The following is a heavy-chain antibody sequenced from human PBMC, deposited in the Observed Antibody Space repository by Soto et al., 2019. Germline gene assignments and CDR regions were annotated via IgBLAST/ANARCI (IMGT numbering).Heavy chain of an antibody. V-gene: IGHV1-69*01. CDR2: ILPIFGTT. CDR3: ARDETGDSYYYYYGMDV. D-gene: IGHD7-27*01. J-gene: IGHJ6*02. Sequence: QVQLVQSGAEVKKPGSSVKVSCKASGGTFNTYNINWVRQAPGQGLEWMGGILPIFGTTNYAQRFQGRVTITADDSTSTAYMELSSLRSEDTAVYYRARDETGDSYYYYYGMDVWGQGTTVTVTS. CDR1: GGTFNTYN.